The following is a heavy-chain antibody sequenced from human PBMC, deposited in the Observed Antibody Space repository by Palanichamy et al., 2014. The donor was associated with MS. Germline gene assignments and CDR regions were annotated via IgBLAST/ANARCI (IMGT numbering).Heavy chain of an antibody. CDR2: IYSSGET. Sequence: EVQLVDSGGGVIQPGGSLRLSCAASGFTVINSYLSWVRQAPGKGLECVSVIYSSGETRYADSVKGRFTISRDNSKNTVYLQMNSLRVDDAAMYYCARGRNGYGDYPYWGQGTLVTVSS. V-gene: IGHV3-53*01. CDR1: GFTVINSY. CDR3: ARGRNGYGDYPY. D-gene: IGHD4-17*01. J-gene: IGHJ4*02.